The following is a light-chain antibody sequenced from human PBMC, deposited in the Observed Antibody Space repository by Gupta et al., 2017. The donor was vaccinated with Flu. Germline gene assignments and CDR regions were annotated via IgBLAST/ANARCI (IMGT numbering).Light chain of an antibody. CDR3: ATEDGSMNGAV. V-gene: IGLV1-44*01. J-gene: IGLJ3*02. CDR1: SSHIGSNT. Sequence: SVVTQPPSASGTPGQRVTISCSGSSSHIGSNTVHWYHQVPGKAPNLLIYTNNRRPSGVPDRFSGSKSSTSASVATSGLQSEDEADYYCATEDGSMNGAVFGGGTKLTVL. CDR2: TNN.